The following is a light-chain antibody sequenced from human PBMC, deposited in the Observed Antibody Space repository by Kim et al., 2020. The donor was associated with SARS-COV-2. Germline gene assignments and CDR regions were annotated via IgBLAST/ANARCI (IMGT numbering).Light chain of an antibody. J-gene: IGKJ2*01. CDR3: QEYSRFYT. V-gene: IGKV1-5*03. Sequence: DIQMTQSPSSLSASVGDRVTITCRASQNINSWLAWYQQKPGKAPKLLMYKASTLESGVPSRFSGSESGTEFTLTISSLQPDDYATYYCQEYSRFYTFGQGTKLEI. CDR2: KAS. CDR1: QNINSW.